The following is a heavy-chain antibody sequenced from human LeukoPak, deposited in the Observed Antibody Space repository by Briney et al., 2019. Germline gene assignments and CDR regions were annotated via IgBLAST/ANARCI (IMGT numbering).Heavy chain of an antibody. D-gene: IGHD6-19*01. J-gene: IGHJ4*02. Sequence: ASVKVSCKASGYTXTTYCMRWVRQAPGQGLEWMGIINTSGGSTSYAQKFQGRVTMTRDTYTSTVYMELSSLRSEDTAVYYCARGIELADPFDYWGQGTLVTVSS. CDR2: INTSGGST. V-gene: IGHV1-46*01. CDR1: GYTXTTYC. CDR3: ARGIELADPFDY.